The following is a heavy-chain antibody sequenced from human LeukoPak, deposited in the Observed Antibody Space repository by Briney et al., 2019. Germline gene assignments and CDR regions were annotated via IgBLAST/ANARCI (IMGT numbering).Heavy chain of an antibody. CDR2: IYTSGST. V-gene: IGHV4-4*07. CDR1: GFTFSSYA. J-gene: IGHJ5*02. CDR3: ARDGASWFDP. Sequence: GSLRLSCAASGFTFSSYAMSWIRQPAGKGLEWIGRIYTSGSTNYNPSLKSRVTMSVDTSKNQFSLKLSSVTAADTAVYYCARDGASWFDPWGQGTLVTVSS. D-gene: IGHD4-17*01.